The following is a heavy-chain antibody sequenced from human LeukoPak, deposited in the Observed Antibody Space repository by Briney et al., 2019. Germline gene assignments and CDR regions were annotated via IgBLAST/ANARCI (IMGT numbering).Heavy chain of an antibody. J-gene: IGHJ6*03. CDR2: IYYSGST. CDR3: ARQVVVVPTAARSVYCYIDV. Sequence: SETLSLTCTVSGGSISSYYWSWIRQPPGKGLEWIGYIYYSGSTNYNPSLKSRVTISLDTSKNQFSLKLSSVTAADTAVYYCARQVVVVPTAARSVYCYIDVWDKGQAVTVSS. CDR1: GGSISSYY. D-gene: IGHD2-2*01. V-gene: IGHV4-59*08.